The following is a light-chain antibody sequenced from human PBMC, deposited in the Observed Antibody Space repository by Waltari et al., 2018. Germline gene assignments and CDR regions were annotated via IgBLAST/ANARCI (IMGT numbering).Light chain of an antibody. CDR2: HTS. CDR1: QGVGKY. Sequence: EIVLPQSPGTLSLYPGERAPLSCRASQGVGKYLAWYQQRPGQAPRLLLYHTSIRATGIPDRFSGSGYGTDFSLTISRLEPEDFAVYYCQKYDFLPATFGQGTTVEIK. V-gene: IGKV3-20*01. CDR3: QKYDFLPAT. J-gene: IGKJ1*01.